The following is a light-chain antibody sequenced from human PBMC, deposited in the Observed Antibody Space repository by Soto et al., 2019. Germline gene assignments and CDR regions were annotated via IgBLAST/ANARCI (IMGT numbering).Light chain of an antibody. V-gene: IGKV4-1*01. CDR1: QSVLYSSNNKNY. CDR3: QQYYGTPFT. Sequence: DIVMTQSPDSLAVSLGASATINCKASQSVLYSSNNKNYLAWYQQKPGQPPKLLIYWASTRESGVPDRFSGSGSGTDFTLTISNLQAEDVAIDHCQQYYGTPFTFGPGTKVEI. J-gene: IGKJ3*01. CDR2: WAS.